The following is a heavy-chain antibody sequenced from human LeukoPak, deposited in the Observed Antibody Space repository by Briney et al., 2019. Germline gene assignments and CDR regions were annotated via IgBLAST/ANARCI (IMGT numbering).Heavy chain of an antibody. Sequence: GESLKISCKGSGYSFTTYCIVWVRQMPGKGLEWMGIICPADSDTRYSPSFQGQVTISADKSISTAYLQWSSLKASDTAMYYCARKHGPAKYSSSWNDYWGQGTLVTVSS. CDR3: ARKHGPAKYSSSWNDY. CDR2: ICPADSDT. CDR1: GYSFTTYC. D-gene: IGHD6-13*01. J-gene: IGHJ4*02. V-gene: IGHV5-51*01.